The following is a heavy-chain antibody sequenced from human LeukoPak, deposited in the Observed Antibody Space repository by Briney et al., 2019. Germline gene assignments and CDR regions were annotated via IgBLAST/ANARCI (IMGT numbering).Heavy chain of an antibody. CDR1: GGSISSYY. Sequence: SETLSLTCTVSGGSISSYYWSWIRQPPGKGLEWIGYIYYSGRTKYNPSLKSRVTISVDTSKNQFSLKLSSVTAADTAVYYCARGGWYPESFQHWGQGALVTVSS. D-gene: IGHD6-19*01. V-gene: IGHV4-59*01. J-gene: IGHJ1*01. CDR2: IYYSGRT. CDR3: ARGGWYPESFQH.